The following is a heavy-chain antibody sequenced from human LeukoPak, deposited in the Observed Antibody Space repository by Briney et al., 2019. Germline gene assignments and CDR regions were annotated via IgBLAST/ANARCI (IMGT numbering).Heavy chain of an antibody. J-gene: IGHJ1*01. D-gene: IGHD3-10*01. V-gene: IGHV3-30*02. Sequence: GGSLRLSCAASGSAFSTYGMHWVRQAPGKGLEWVAVIWYDGSHKYYADSVKGRFTISRDNSKNTVYLQMNSLRPEDTAVYYCAKANYFHGSGRNLPDLNWGQGTLVTVSS. CDR1: GSAFSTYG. CDR2: IWYDGSHK. CDR3: AKANYFHGSGRNLPDLN.